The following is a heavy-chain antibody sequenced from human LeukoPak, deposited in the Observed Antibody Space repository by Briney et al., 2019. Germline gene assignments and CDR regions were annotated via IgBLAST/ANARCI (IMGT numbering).Heavy chain of an antibody. CDR1: GGSISSYC. V-gene: IGHV4-4*07. J-gene: IGHJ3*02. CDR2: FYTSGST. D-gene: IGHD6-13*01. Sequence: PSETLSLTCTVSGGSISSYCWSWIRRPAGKGLEWIGRFYTSGSTNYNPSLKSRVTMSVDTSKNQFSLKLSSVTAADTAVYYCARAQQVQAFDIWGQGTMVTVSS. CDR3: ARAQQVQAFDI.